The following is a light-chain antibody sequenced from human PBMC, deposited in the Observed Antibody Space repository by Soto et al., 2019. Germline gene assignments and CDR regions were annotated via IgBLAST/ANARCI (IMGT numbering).Light chain of an antibody. Sequence: QAVVIQPPSASGTPGQRVTISCSGTSSDVGSYNLVSWYQQHPGKAPKLMIYEGSKRPSGVSNRFSGSKSGNTASLTISGLQAEDEADYYCCSYAGSSTTYVFGTGTKLTVL. V-gene: IGLV2-23*01. CDR3: CSYAGSSTTYV. J-gene: IGLJ1*01. CDR2: EGS. CDR1: SSDVGSYNL.